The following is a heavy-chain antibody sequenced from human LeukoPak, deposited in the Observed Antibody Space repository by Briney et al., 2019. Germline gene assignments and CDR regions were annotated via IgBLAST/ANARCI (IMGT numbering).Heavy chain of an antibody. CDR1: GYTFTGYY. CDR2: ISPNSGGT. D-gene: IGHD1-1*01. Sequence: ASVTVSCKASGYTFTGYYMHWVRQAPGQGLEWMGWISPNSGGTNYAQKFQGRVTMTRDTSISTAYMELSRLRSDDTAVYYCARERRGERRAFAYWGQGALVTVSS. CDR3: ARERRGERRAFAY. J-gene: IGHJ4*02. V-gene: IGHV1-2*02.